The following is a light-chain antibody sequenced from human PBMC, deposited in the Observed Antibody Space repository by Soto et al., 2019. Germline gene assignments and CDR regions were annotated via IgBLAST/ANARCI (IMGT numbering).Light chain of an antibody. V-gene: IGLV2-23*01. J-gene: IGLJ2*01. CDR3: CSYAGSSNVV. CDR2: EGS. CDR1: SSDVGSYNL. Sequence: QSALTQPASVSGSPGQSITISCTGTSSDVGSYNLVSWYQQHPGKAPKLMIYEGSKRPSGVSNRFSGSKSGNTASLTISGLQAEDEADYYCCSYAGSSNVVFGGGTQLTV.